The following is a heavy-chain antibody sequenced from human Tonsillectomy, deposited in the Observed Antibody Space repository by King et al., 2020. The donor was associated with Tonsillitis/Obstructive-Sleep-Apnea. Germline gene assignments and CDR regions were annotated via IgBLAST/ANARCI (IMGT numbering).Heavy chain of an antibody. CDR1: GGSISSGGYY. J-gene: IGHJ3*02. CDR2: IYYSGST. V-gene: IGHV4-31*01. Sequence: QLQESGPGLVKPSQTMSHTCTVSGGSISSGGYYWSWIRQHPGKGLEWIGYIYYSGSTYYNPSLKSLVTISVDTSKNQFSLELSSVTAADTAVYYCARGYCSSTSCLYAFDIWGQGTMVTVSS. D-gene: IGHD2-2*01. CDR3: ARGYCSSTSCLYAFDI.